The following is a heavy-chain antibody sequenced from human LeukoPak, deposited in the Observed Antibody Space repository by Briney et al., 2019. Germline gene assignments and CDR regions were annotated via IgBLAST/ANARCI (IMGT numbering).Heavy chain of an antibody. CDR3: ARETVLLWFGELFAPQGQFNY. CDR1: GYTFTSYG. D-gene: IGHD3-10*01. V-gene: IGHV1-18*01. J-gene: IGHJ4*02. CDR2: ISAYNGNT. Sequence: ASVKVSCKASGYTFTSYGISWVRQAPGQGLEWMGWISAYNGNTNYAQKLQVRVTMTTDTSTSTAYMELRSLRSDDTSVYYCARETVLLWFGELFAPQGQFNYWGQGTLVTVSS.